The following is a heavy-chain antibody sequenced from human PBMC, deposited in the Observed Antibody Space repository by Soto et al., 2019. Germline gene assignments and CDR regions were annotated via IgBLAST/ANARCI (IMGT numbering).Heavy chain of an antibody. CDR2: ISGYDGHT. CDR1: GYTFTTYG. Sequence: GASVKVSCKASGYTFTTYGISWVRQAPGQGLEWMGWISGYDGHTKYAQKFQGRIIMTTDTSTSTVYMDLRSLRSDDTAVYYCAGEGEMPYYYYGLDVWGQGTTVTVSS. CDR3: AGEGEMPYYYYGLDV. J-gene: IGHJ6*02. D-gene: IGHD3-16*01. V-gene: IGHV1-18*01.